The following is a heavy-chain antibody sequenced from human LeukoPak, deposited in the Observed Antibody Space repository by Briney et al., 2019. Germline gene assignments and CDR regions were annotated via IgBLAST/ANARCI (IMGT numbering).Heavy chain of an antibody. D-gene: IGHD2-8*01. CDR2: INQSGRT. V-gene: IGHV4-34*01. CDR1: GGSFSGHH. J-gene: IGHJ4*02. CDR3: AGFYFHGTNYDQYHFDL. Sequence: SETLSLTCGVYGGSFSGHHWIWIRQPPGKGLEWIGEINQSGRTTYNPSLESRVTISVDTSNYQFSLDLGSVTAADTAMYYCAGFYFHGTNYDQYHFDLWGPGALVTVSS.